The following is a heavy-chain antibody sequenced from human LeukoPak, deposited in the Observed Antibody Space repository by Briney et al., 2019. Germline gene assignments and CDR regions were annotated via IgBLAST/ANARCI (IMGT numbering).Heavy chain of an antibody. CDR1: GFTFNNYG. Sequence: PGGSLRLSCAASGFTFNNYGMSWVRQAPGKGLEWVSGISGSGGNTYYRDSVKGRFTISRDNFKNTLHLQMNSLRAEDTAVYYCASDSSSWTGTKYTFDYWGQGTLVTVSS. V-gene: IGHV3-23*01. J-gene: IGHJ4*02. D-gene: IGHD6-13*01. CDR2: ISGSGGNT. CDR3: ASDSSSWTGTKYTFDY.